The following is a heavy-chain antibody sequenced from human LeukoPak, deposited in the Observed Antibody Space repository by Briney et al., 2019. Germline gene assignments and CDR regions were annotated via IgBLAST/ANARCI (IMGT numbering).Heavy chain of an antibody. Sequence: SVKVSCKASGGTFSSYAISWVRQAPGQGLEWMGGIIPMFGTANYAQKFQGRVTITTDESTSTAYMELSSLRSEDTAVYYCAREEEDYYDSSGLFDPWGQGTLVTVS. CDR1: GGTFSSYA. J-gene: IGHJ5*02. V-gene: IGHV1-69*05. CDR2: IIPMFGTA. D-gene: IGHD3-22*01. CDR3: AREEEDYYDSSGLFDP.